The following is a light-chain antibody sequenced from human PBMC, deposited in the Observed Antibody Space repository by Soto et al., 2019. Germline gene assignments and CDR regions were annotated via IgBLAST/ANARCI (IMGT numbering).Light chain of an antibody. CDR1: SSDVGGYNY. CDR2: EVS. V-gene: IGLV2-14*01. CDR3: SSYTSSSTLEDV. J-gene: IGLJ1*01. Sequence: QSALTPPASVSGSPGQSITISCTGTSSDVGGYNYVSWYQQHPGKAPKRMIYEVSNRPSGVSNRFSGSKSGNTASLTISGLQAEDEADYYCSSYTSSSTLEDVFGTGTKLTVL.